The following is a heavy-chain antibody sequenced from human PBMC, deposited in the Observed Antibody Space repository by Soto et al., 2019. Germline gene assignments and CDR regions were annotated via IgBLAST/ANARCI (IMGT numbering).Heavy chain of an antibody. D-gene: IGHD3-10*01. CDR1: GGSISSYY. Sequence: SETLSLTCTVSGGSISSYYWSWIRQPPGKGLEWIGYIYYSGSTNYNPSLKSRVTISVDTSKNQFSLKLSSVTAADTAVYYCARATMDLRFGELLFWFDPWGQGTLVTVSS. J-gene: IGHJ5*02. CDR2: IYYSGST. CDR3: ARATMDLRFGELLFWFDP. V-gene: IGHV4-59*01.